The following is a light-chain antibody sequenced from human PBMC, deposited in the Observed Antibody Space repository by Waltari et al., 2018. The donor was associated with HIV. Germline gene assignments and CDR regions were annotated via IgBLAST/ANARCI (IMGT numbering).Light chain of an antibody. CDR2: GKN. CDR3: SSRDKSGHLVI. CDR1: SLQDYY. Sequence: SSELTQDPSVSVALGQTVKITCQGDSLQDYYASCYQKKPGQAPILVFYGKNNRPSGIPDRLSGSSSRNTASLTITGAQAEDEAEYYCSSRDKSGHLVIFGGGTRLIVL. V-gene: IGLV3-19*01. J-gene: IGLJ2*01.